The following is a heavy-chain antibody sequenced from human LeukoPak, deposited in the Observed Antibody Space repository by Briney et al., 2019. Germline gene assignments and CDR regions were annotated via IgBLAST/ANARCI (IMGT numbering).Heavy chain of an antibody. V-gene: IGHV3-21*05. CDR3: AKTYYDFLSGQGAFDI. J-gene: IGHJ3*02. CDR1: GFTLTRYS. Sequence: GGSLRLSCAASGFTLTRYSMNWVRQAPGEGLEWVSYICSSSSYIYYEHSVKGRFTISRDNAKNSLYLQMNSLRAEDSAVYYCAKTYYDFLSGQGAFDIGGEGTMVTVSS. D-gene: IGHD3-3*01. CDR2: ICSSSSYI.